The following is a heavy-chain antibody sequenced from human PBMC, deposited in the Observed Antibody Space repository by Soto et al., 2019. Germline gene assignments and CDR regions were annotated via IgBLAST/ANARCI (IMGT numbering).Heavy chain of an antibody. D-gene: IGHD4-17*01. CDR1: GGSFSGYY. Sequence: QVQLQQWGAGLLKPSETLSLTCAVYGGSFSGYYWSWIRQPPGKGLEWIGEINHSGSTNYNPSLKRRVTISVETSKNQFSLNLSSVTAADTAVYYCARRTNDYGGYYFDYWGQGTLVTVSS. J-gene: IGHJ4*02. CDR3: ARRTNDYGGYYFDY. V-gene: IGHV4-34*01. CDR2: INHSGST.